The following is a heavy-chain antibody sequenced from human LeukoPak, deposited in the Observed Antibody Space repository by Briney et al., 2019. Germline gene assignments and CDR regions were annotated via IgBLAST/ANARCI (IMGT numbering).Heavy chain of an antibody. Sequence: ASVRVSCKASGYTLTIYGTSGVRQAPGEGVEWMGWIGAYNGKTYYAPNLQGRVTMTTDTSTSTAYMELRSLRSDDMAVYYCARDNLAAIAGWGLDYWGQGTLVTVSS. CDR2: IGAYNGKT. J-gene: IGHJ4*02. CDR1: GYTLTIYG. V-gene: IGHV1-18*03. CDR3: ARDNLAAIAGWGLDY. D-gene: IGHD2-15*01.